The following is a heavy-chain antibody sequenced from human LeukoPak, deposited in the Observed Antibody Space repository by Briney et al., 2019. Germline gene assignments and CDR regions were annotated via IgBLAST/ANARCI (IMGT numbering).Heavy chain of an antibody. V-gene: IGHV3-53*01. Sequence: GGSLRLSCAASGFTVSSNYMSWVRQAPGKGLEWVSVIYSGGSTYYADSVKGRFTISRDNSKNTLYLQMNSLRAEDTAVYYCARGSIVGAVTFDYWGQGTLVTVSS. CDR3: ARGSIVGAVTFDY. CDR2: IYSGGST. J-gene: IGHJ4*02. CDR1: GFTVSSNY. D-gene: IGHD1-26*01.